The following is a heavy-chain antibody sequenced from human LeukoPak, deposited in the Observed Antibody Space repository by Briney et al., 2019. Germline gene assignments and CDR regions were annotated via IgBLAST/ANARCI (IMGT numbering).Heavy chain of an antibody. V-gene: IGHV3-23*01. Sequence: GGSLRLSCAASGFTFSIYAMSWVRQAPGKGLEWVSAISGSGGSTYYADSVKGRFTISRDNSKNTLYLQMNSLRAEDTAVYYCAKADDSSGYYYDSDWGQGTLVTVSS. CDR3: AKADDSSGYYYDSD. CDR2: ISGSGGST. D-gene: IGHD3-22*01. CDR1: GFTFSIYA. J-gene: IGHJ4*02.